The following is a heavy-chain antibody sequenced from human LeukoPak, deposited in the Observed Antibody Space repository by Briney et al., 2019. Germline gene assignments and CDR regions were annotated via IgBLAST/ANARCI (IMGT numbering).Heavy chain of an antibody. CDR3: ARAISPDAFDI. CDR1: GASISSYY. V-gene: IGHV4-59*01. D-gene: IGHD5-12*01. CDR2: IYYSGTT. Sequence: PSETLSLTCTVSGASISSYYWSWIRQPPGKGLEWIGFIYYSGTTNYNPSLKSRVTISGDTSKNQFSLKLSSVTAADTAVYYCARAISPDAFDIWGLGTMVTVSS. J-gene: IGHJ3*02.